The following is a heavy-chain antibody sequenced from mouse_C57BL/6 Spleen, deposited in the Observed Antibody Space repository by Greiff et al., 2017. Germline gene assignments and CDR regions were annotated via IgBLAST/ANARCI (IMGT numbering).Heavy chain of an antibody. Sequence: VQLQQSGPELVKPGASVKISCTASGYAFSSSWMNWVKQRPGTGLEWIGRIYPGDGDTNYNGKFKGKATLTADKSSSTDYMQLSSLTSEDSAVYFCARGEMDYWGQGTSVTVSS. V-gene: IGHV1-82*01. J-gene: IGHJ4*01. CDR3: ARGEMDY. CDR1: GYAFSSSW. CDR2: IYPGDGDT.